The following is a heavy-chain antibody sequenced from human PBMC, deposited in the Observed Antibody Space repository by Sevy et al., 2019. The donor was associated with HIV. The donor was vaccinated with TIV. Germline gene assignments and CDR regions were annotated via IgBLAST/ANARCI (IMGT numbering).Heavy chain of an antibody. CDR3: ARVSAGFGSGLNYYFGMDG. CDR2: IYSGGST. J-gene: IGHJ6*02. V-gene: IGHV3-53*01. CDR1: GFTVSSNY. D-gene: IGHD3-10*01. Sequence: GGSLRLSCAASGFTVSSNYMSWVRQAPGKGLEWVSVIYSGGSTYYADSVKGRFTISRDNSKNTLYLQMNSLRAEDTAGYYCARVSAGFGSGLNYYFGMDGWGQGTTVTVSS.